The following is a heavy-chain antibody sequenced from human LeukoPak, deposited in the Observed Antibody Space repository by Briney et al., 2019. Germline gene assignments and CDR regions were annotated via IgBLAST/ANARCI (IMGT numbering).Heavy chain of an antibody. CDR1: GGNFRNYG. V-gene: IGHV1-69*05. Sequence: SVKVSCKASGGNFRNYGFHWVRQAPGQGLEWMGGIIPIFGTANYAQKFQGRVTITTDESTSTAYMELSSLRSEDTAVYYCARVSLDPEEYYWGQGTLVTVSS. D-gene: IGHD1-1*01. CDR2: IIPIFGTA. CDR3: ARVSLDPEEYY. J-gene: IGHJ4*02.